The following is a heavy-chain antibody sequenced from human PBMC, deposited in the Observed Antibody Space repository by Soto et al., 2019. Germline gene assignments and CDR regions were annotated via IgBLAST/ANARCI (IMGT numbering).Heavy chain of an antibody. CDR2: IYYSGST. D-gene: IGHD2-2*01. Sequence: SETLSVTCIVSGGSISNYDWSWIRQPPGKGLEWIGYIYYSGSTNYNPSLQSRVTISVDTSKNQFSLKLSSVTAADTAVYYCARAVLPATAPFDYWGQGTLVTVSS. V-gene: IGHV4-59*01. J-gene: IGHJ4*02. CDR3: ARAVLPATAPFDY. CDR1: GGSISNYD.